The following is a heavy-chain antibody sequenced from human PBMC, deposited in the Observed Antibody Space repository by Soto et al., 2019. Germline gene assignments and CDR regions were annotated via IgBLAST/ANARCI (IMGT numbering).Heavy chain of an antibody. V-gene: IGHV3-30*18. D-gene: IGHD6-6*01. J-gene: IGHJ3*02. CDR2: ISYDGSNK. Sequence: LRLSCAASGFTFSSYGMHWVRQAPGKGLEWVAVISYDGSNKYYADSVKGRFTISRDNSKNTLYLQMNSLRAEDTAVYYCAKSGAPSSGDAFDIWGQGTMVTVSS. CDR1: GFTFSSYG. CDR3: AKSGAPSSGDAFDI.